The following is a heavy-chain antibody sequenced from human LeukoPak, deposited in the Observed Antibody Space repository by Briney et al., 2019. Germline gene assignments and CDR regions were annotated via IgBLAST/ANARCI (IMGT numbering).Heavy chain of an antibody. V-gene: IGHV1-18*01. CDR1: GYTFTSYG. J-gene: IGHJ4*02. D-gene: IGHD1-26*01. CDR3: ARDSGSYHVGDY. CDR2: IRAYNGNT. Sequence: AAVKVSCKASGYTFTSYGISWVRQAPGQGLEGMGWIRAYNGNTDYAQKLQGRVTMTTDTSTSTAYMELRSLRSDDAAVYYCARDSGSYHVGDYWGQGTLVTVSS.